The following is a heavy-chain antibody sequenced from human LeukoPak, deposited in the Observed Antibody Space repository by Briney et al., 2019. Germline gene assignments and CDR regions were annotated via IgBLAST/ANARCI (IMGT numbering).Heavy chain of an antibody. V-gene: IGHV4-59*08. J-gene: IGHJ4*02. D-gene: IGHD6-19*01. CDR2: IHYSGST. Sequence: SETLSLTCTVSGGTISSYYWNWIRQPPGKGREWIGYIHYSGSTKYNPSLKSRVTISVDTSKNQFSLKLSYVTAADTAVYYCARWYSSGWAFDYWGQGTLVSVSS. CDR3: ARWYSSGWAFDY. CDR1: GGTISSYY.